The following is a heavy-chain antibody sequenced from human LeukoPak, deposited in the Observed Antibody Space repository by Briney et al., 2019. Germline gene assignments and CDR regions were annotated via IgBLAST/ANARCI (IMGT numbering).Heavy chain of an antibody. V-gene: IGHV4-59*12. D-gene: IGHD6-19*01. CDR1: GFTFSSYS. Sequence: GSLRLSCAASGFTFSSYSMSWVRQPPGKGLEWIGNIYYSGSTYDNPSLKSRVTISVDTSQNQFSLKLSSVTAADTAVFYCARTVAGKLVFGYWGQGTLVTVSS. CDR3: ARTVAGKLVFGY. J-gene: IGHJ4*02. CDR2: IYYSGST.